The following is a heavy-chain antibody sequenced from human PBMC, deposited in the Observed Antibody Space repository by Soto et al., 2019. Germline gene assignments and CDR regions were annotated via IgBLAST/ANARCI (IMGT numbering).Heavy chain of an antibody. CDR1: GFTFSSYG. CDR2: IWYDGSNK. D-gene: IGHD1-26*01. J-gene: IGHJ4*02. V-gene: IGHV3-33*01. CDR3: ARERSPYSGSYRIVPYYFDY. Sequence: QVQLVESGGGVVQPGRSLRLSCAASGFTFSSYGMHWVRQAPGKGLEWVAVIWYDGSNKYYADSVKGRFTISRDNSKNTLYLQMNSLRAEDTAVYYCARERSPYSGSYRIVPYYFDYWGQGTLVTVSS.